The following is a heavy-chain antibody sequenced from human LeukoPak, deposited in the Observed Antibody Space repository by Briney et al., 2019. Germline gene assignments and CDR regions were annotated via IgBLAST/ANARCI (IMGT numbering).Heavy chain of an antibody. V-gene: IGHV4-61*02. J-gene: IGHJ5*02. D-gene: IGHD4-17*01. CDR1: GGSISSGSYY. CDR3: ARVGDYGDYVNWFDP. Sequence: PSQTLSLTCTVSGGSISSGSYYWSWIRQPAGKGLEWIGRIYTSGSTNYNPSLKSRVTISVDTSKNQFSLKLSSVTAADTAVYYCARVGDYGDYVNWFDPWGQGTLVTVSS. CDR2: IYTSGST.